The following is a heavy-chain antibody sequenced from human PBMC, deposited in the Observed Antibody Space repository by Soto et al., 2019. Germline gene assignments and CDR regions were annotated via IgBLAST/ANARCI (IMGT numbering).Heavy chain of an antibody. CDR1: GFTFSSYG. CDR2: ISYDGSNK. V-gene: IGHV3-30*18. CDR3: AKTEYPSDDAHFDY. Sequence: GGSLRLSCAASGFTFSSYGMHWVRQAPGKGLEWVAVISYDGSNKYYADSVKGRFTISRDNSKNTLYLQMNSLRAEDTAVYYCAKTEYPSDDAHFDYWGQGTLVTVSS. J-gene: IGHJ4*02. D-gene: IGHD1-1*01.